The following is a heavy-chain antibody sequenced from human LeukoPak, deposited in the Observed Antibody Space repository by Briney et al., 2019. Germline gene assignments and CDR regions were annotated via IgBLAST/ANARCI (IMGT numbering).Heavy chain of an antibody. Sequence: GGSLRLSCAASGFTFSSYWMSWVRQAPGKGLEWVGYINEDGSEEYYVDSAKGRFTISRDNAKNSLYLQMNSLRAEDTAVYYCARHLPYSSSWYSSLDYWGQGTLVTVSS. D-gene: IGHD6-13*01. CDR1: GFTFSSYW. CDR2: INEDGSEE. CDR3: ARHLPYSSSWYSSLDY. V-gene: IGHV3-7*03. J-gene: IGHJ4*02.